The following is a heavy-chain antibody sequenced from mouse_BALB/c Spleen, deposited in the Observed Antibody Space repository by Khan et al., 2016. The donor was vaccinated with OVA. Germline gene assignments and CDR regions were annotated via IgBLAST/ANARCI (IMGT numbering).Heavy chain of an antibody. Sequence: QVQLQQSGAELAKPGASVKMSCKASGYTFNSYWMHWVKQRPGQGLEWIGYINPSTGYTEYNQRFKDKATLTADKSSSTAYMQLSSLTSEESAVYYCANHGSSSAWLTYWGQGTLVTVSA. CDR2: INPSTGYT. CDR1: GYTFNSYW. V-gene: IGHV1-7*01. J-gene: IGHJ3*01. D-gene: IGHD1-1*01. CDR3: ANHGSSSAWLTY.